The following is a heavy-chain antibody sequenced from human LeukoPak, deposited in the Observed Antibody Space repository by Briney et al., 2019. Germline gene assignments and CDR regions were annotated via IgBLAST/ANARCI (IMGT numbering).Heavy chain of an antibody. Sequence: SETLCLTCTVSGGSISSSSYYWDWIRQPPGKGLEWIGTIYYSGTTYYNPSLKSRVTISVDTSRNQFSLKLSSVTATDTAVYYCARMIGDDAFDIWGQGRMVTVSS. J-gene: IGHJ3*02. CDR2: IYYSGTT. CDR3: ARMIGDDAFDI. CDR1: GGSISSSSYY. D-gene: IGHD3-22*01. V-gene: IGHV4-39*01.